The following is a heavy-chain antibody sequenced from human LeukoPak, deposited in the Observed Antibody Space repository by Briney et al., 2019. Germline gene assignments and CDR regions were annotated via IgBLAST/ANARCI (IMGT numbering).Heavy chain of an antibody. D-gene: IGHD3-9*01. CDR3: AHLVVTIDWRSYFDY. Sequence: SGPTLVSPTQTLTLTCTFSDFSLSTPGMGVGWIRQPPGKALEWLAFIYYNDDKRYSPSLRSRLTITRDTSKNQAVLAMTNMDPVDTATYYCAHLVVTIDWRSYFDYWGQGALVTVSS. CDR2: IYYNDDK. J-gene: IGHJ4*02. CDR1: DFSLSTPGMG. V-gene: IGHV2-5*01.